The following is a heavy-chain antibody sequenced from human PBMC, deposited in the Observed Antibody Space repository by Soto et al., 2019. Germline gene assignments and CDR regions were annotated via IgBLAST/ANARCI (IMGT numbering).Heavy chain of an antibody. D-gene: IGHD4-17*01. CDR3: ARSMATVTRGIIGY. CDR1: GVSISSSGHY. CDR2: IYYSGTN. V-gene: IGHV4-39*01. Sequence: QMQLQESGPGLVKSSETLSLTCTVSGVSISSSGHYWAWIRQPPGKGLEWIGSIYYSGTNYYNPSLKSRFTISVDTSKNQFSLKLSSVTAADTAVYYCARSMATVTRGIIGYWGQGTLVTVSS. J-gene: IGHJ4*02.